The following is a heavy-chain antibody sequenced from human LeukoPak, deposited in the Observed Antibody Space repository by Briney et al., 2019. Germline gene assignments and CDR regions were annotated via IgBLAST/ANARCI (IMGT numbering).Heavy chain of an antibody. J-gene: IGHJ4*02. D-gene: IGHD3-16*01. V-gene: IGHV4-34*01. Sequence: SETLSLTCAVYGGSFSGYYWSWIRQPPGKGLEWIGEINHSGSTNYNPSLKSRVTISVDTSKNQFSLKLSSVTAADTAVYYCARGSSRRVTTFGRPSVVSDYWGQGTLVTVSS. CDR2: INHSGST. CDR1: GGSFSGYY. CDR3: ARGSSRRVTTFGRPSVVSDY.